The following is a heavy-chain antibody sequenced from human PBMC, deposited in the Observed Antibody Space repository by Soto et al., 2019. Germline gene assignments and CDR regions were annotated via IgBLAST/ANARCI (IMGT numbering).Heavy chain of an antibody. CDR3: ARGSGGSGHSYYGMDV. V-gene: IGHV4-4*07. Sequence: QVQLQESGPGLVKPSETLSLTCTVSGGPMSSYYWNWIRQPAGKGLEWVGRITVSGSNNYNPSLKSRDTMSVVTAKKQISLKLSSVTAADTAVFYCARGSGGSGHSYYGMDVWGQGTTVTVSS. CDR2: ITVSGSN. J-gene: IGHJ6*02. D-gene: IGHD3-10*01. CDR1: GGPMSSYY.